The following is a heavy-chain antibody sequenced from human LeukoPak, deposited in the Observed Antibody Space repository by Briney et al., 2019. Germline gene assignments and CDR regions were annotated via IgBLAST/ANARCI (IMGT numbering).Heavy chain of an antibody. CDR3: AKDRSSSWSFDY. J-gene: IGHJ4*02. Sequence: PGGSLRLSCAASGFTFSRNGMHWVRQAPGKGLEWVSVISPDGGSQDYADSVKGRFTISRDNSENTLYLQMNGLRAEDTAVYYCAKDRSSSWSFDYWGQGTLVTVSS. V-gene: IGHV3-30*18. CDR2: ISPDGGSQ. CDR1: GFTFSRNG. D-gene: IGHD6-13*01.